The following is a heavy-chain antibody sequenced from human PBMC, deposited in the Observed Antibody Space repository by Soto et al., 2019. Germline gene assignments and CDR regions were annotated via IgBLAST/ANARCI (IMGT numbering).Heavy chain of an antibody. CDR2: ISGSGGRT. D-gene: IGHD6-13*01. V-gene: IGHV3-23*01. J-gene: IGHJ5*02. CDR3: AKDRAAARTGWFDP. CDR1: GFTFSSYA. Sequence: PGGSLRLSCAASGFTFSSYAMSWVRQAPGKGLEWVSAISGSGGRTYYADSVKGRFTISRDNSKSTLYLQMNSLRAEDTAVNYCAKDRAAARTGWFDPWGQGTLVTVSS.